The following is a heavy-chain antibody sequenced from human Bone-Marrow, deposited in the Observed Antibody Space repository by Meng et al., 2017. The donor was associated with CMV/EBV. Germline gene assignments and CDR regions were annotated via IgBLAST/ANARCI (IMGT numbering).Heavy chain of an antibody. D-gene: IGHD2/OR15-2a*01. J-gene: IGHJ6*02. CDR1: GYTFSNYD. Sequence: ASVKVSCKASGYTFSNYDIIWVRQASGQGLEWVGWMNPNRGNTAYAQKFQVRVTMTRDTSTSIAYMELSSLRSGDTAVYYCARGQVQCSTINCHDYRFSGMDVWGQGTTVTVSS. CDR2: MNPNRGNT. V-gene: IGHV1-8*01. CDR3: ARGQVQCSTINCHDYRFSGMDV.